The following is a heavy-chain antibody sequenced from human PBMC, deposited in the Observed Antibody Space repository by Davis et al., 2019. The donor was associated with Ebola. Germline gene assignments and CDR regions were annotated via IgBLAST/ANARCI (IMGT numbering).Heavy chain of an antibody. V-gene: IGHV3-43*01. CDR3: AKDSRGRFSSGGTTFDF. CDR2: ISWDGGST. Sequence: GESLKISCAASGFTFGDYPMHWVRRAPGKGLEWVSLISWDGGSTYYADSVKGRFTISRDNSKNSLYLQVNSLRTEDTALYYCAKDSRGRFSSGGTTFDFWGQGTLLTVSS. CDR1: GFTFGDYP. D-gene: IGHD6-19*01. J-gene: IGHJ4*02.